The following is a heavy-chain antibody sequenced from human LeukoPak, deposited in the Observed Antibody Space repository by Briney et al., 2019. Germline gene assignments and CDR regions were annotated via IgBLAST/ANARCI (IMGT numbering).Heavy chain of an antibody. Sequence: PGGSLRLSCAASGFTFSSHGMHWVRQAPGKGLEWVAVIWNDGSNKYYADSVRGRFIISRDNSKNTLFLQMNSLRTEDTAVYYCARDRGFTYYYDTSGYCDYWGQGTLVTVTS. D-gene: IGHD3-22*01. CDR1: GFTFSSHG. CDR3: ARDRGFTYYYDTSGYCDY. J-gene: IGHJ4*02. V-gene: IGHV3-33*01. CDR2: IWNDGSNK.